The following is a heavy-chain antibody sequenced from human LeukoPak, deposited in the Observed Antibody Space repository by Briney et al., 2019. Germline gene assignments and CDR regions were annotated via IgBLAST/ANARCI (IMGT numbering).Heavy chain of an antibody. CDR2: IWYDGSNK. J-gene: IGHJ4*02. D-gene: IGHD3-10*01. Sequence: GGSLRLSCAAPGFTFSSYGMHWVRQAPGKGLEWVAVIWYDGSNKYYADSVKGRFTISRDNSKNTLYLQMNSLRAEDTAVYYCARSLVRGVIINWGQGTLVTVSS. CDR3: ARSLVRGVIIN. V-gene: IGHV3-33*01. CDR1: GFTFSSYG.